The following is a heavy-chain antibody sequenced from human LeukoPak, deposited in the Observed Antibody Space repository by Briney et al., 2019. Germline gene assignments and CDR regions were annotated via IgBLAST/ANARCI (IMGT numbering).Heavy chain of an antibody. CDR1: GGSISSGGYY. V-gene: IGHV4-31*03. CDR3: ARGEYHDFWSGREYWYFDL. D-gene: IGHD3-3*01. J-gene: IGHJ2*01. Sequence: SETLSLTCTVSGGSISSGGYYWSWIRQHPGKGLEWIGYIYYSGSTYYNPSLKSRVTISVDTSKNQFSLKLSSVTAADTAVYYCARGEYHDFWSGREYWYFDLWGRGTLVTVSS. CDR2: IYYSGST.